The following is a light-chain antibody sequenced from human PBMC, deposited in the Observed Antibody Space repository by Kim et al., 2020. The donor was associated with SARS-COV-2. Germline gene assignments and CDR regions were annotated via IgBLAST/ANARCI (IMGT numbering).Light chain of an antibody. J-gene: IGKJ1*01. V-gene: IGKV2-30*01. CDR3: MQRKTGLRDTAPHSSQWT. Sequence: DIVLSQSPLSLPVTLGQSAAISCGSSQRLVDSDGDTYLNWFQQRPGQSPRRLNYQVSDRDSGVPDRLSGSGSDVDFTLKISRAEAEQIEFHWCMQRKTGLRDTAPHSSQWTFGRGTKVDIK. CDR2: QVS. CDR1: QRLVDSDGDTY.